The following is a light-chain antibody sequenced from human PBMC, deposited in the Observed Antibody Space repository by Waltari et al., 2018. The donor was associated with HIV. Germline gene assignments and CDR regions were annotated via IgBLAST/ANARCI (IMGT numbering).Light chain of an antibody. V-gene: IGKV1-5*03. J-gene: IGKJ1*01. CDR3: QQYNSFSSWT. Sequence: DIQMTQSPSTLSASVGDRVTITCRASQSISSWLAWYQQKPGKAPKLLIYKASSLQSGVPSRFSGSGSGTEFTLTISSLQPDDFATDYCQQYNSFSSWTFGQGTKVEIK. CDR1: QSISSW. CDR2: KAS.